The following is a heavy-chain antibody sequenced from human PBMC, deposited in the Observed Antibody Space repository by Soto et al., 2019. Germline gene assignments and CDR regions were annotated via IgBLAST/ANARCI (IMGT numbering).Heavy chain of an antibody. Sequence: RGSLRLSCAASGFTFSSYGMHWVRQAPGKGLEWVAVIWYDGSNKYYADSVKGRFTISRDNSKNTLYLQMNSLRAEDTAVYYCARDREVTTYFDYWGQGTLVTVSS. CDR2: IWYDGSNK. V-gene: IGHV3-33*01. CDR1: GFTFSSYG. CDR3: ARDREVTTYFDY. J-gene: IGHJ4*02. D-gene: IGHD4-17*01.